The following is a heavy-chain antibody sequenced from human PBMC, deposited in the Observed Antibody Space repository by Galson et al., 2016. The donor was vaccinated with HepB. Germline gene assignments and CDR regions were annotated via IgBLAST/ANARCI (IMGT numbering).Heavy chain of an antibody. V-gene: IGHV4-39*02. Sequence: SETLSLTCSVSGASISSSNYFWAWIRQSPGKGLDWLGNTYHSGRARYSPSFESGLTISVDVSTESFSLTLTSVNAADTAVYYRAGGYKYGWLLGPEDYWGHGTLVTVSS. D-gene: IGHD5-18*01. CDR3: AGGYKYGWLLGPEDY. CDR1: GASISSSNYF. J-gene: IGHJ4*01. CDR2: TYHSGRA.